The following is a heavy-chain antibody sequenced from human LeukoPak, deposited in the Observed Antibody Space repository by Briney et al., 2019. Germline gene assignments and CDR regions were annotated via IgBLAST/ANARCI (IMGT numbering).Heavy chain of an antibody. Sequence: PSETLSLTCTVSGVSVSSGSYYWSWIRQPPGKGLEWIGYIYYSGSTNYNPSLKSRVTISVDTSKNQFSLKLSSVTAADTAVYYCASRDSSGWYYYWGQGTLVTVSS. CDR3: ASRDSSGWYYY. CDR1: GVSVSSGSYY. V-gene: IGHV4-61*01. CDR2: IYYSGST. J-gene: IGHJ4*02. D-gene: IGHD6-19*01.